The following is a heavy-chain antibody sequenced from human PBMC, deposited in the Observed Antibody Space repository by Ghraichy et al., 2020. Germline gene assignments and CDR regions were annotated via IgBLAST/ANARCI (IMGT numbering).Heavy chain of an antibody. D-gene: IGHD3-9*01. CDR3: ARGSNRYFDWSLDRNYLDS. J-gene: IGHJ4*02. Sequence: SETLSLTCAVSGDSITSFYWTWLRQAPGKGLEWIAYISHSGSTNYSPSLKSRVTISLDTSNNQFSMNLKSVTAADSAVYYCARGSNRYFDWSLDRNYLDSWSQGTRVTVSS. V-gene: IGHV4-59*01. CDR2: ISHSGST. CDR1: GDSITSFY.